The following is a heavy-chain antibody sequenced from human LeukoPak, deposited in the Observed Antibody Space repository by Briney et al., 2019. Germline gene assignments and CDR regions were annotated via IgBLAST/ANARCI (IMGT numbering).Heavy chain of an antibody. V-gene: IGHV3-11*01. CDR1: GFTFSDYY. Sequence: GGSLRLSCAASGFTFSDYYMSWIRQAPGKGLEWVSYISSSGSTIYYADSVKGRFTISRDNPKNSLYLQMNSLRAEDTAVYYCARRDVLIVTLDPWGQGTLVTVSS. CDR3: ARRDVLIVTLDP. J-gene: IGHJ5*02. CDR2: ISSSGSTI. D-gene: IGHD3-16*02.